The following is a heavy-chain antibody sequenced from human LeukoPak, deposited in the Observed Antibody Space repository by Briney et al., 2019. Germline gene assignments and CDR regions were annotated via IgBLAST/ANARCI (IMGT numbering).Heavy chain of an antibody. Sequence: GASVKVSCKASGYTFINYAIHWVRQAPGQGLEWMGWISAYNGNTNYAQKLQGRVTMTTDTSTSTAYMELSSLRSEDTAVYYCARYGGSYVLAFDIWGQGTMVTVSS. D-gene: IGHD1-26*01. J-gene: IGHJ3*02. CDR1: GYTFINYA. CDR3: ARYGGSYVLAFDI. CDR2: ISAYNGNT. V-gene: IGHV1-18*01.